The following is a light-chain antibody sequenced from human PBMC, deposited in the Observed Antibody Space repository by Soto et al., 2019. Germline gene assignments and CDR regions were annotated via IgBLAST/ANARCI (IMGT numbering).Light chain of an antibody. J-gene: IGKJ1*01. V-gene: IGKV1-33*01. CDR3: QQYGSVTWT. Sequence: VPITCPSSQYLSSYLNWYQQKPGKAPKLLIYDASNLETGIPSRFSGSGSGTDFTFTISSLEPQDFAAYQCQQYGSVTWTFGQGTKVDIK. CDR1: QYLSSY. CDR2: DAS.